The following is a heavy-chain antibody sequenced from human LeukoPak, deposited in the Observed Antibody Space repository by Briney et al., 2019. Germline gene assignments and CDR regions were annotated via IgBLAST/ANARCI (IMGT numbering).Heavy chain of an antibody. V-gene: IGHV3-11*01. Sequence: GGSLRLSCAASGFTFSDYYMSWIRQAPGKGLEWVSYISSSGSTIYYADSVKGRFTISRDNAKNSLYLQMNSLRAEDTAVYYCARDLSSGWINWFDPWGQGTLVTVSS. D-gene: IGHD6-19*01. CDR3: ARDLSSGWINWFDP. CDR2: ISSSGSTI. J-gene: IGHJ5*02. CDR1: GFTFSDYY.